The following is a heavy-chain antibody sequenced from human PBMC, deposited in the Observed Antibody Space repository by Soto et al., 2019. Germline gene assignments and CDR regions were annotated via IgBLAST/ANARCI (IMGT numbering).Heavy chain of an antibody. D-gene: IGHD4-17*01. CDR3: VRYHGAPVYFDD. CDR2: IYYSGST. Sequence: PSGTLFPTPTVSCCSLRTSSSHWGWVPQPPGKGLEWIGSIYYSGSTYYNPSLKSRVTISVDTSKNQFSLKLSSVTAADTAVYDGVRYHGAPVYFDDSG. V-gene: IGHV4-39*01. J-gene: IGHJ4*01. CDR1: CCSLRTSSSH.